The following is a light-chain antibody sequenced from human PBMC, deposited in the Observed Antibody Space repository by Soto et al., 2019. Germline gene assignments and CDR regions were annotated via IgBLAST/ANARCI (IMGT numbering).Light chain of an antibody. CDR2: GAS. Sequence: EIVLTQSPGTLSLSPGERATLSCRASLSVSSSYLALYQQKPGQAPRLLIYGASSRATGIPDRFSGSGSGTDFTLTISRLEPEDFAVYYCQQYGSSPLTFGGGTKVDIK. CDR1: LSVSSSY. CDR3: QQYGSSPLT. V-gene: IGKV3-20*01. J-gene: IGKJ4*01.